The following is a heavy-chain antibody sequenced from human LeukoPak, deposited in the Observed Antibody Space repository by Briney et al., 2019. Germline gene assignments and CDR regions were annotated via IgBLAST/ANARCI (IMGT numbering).Heavy chain of an antibody. CDR3: ARDHFDFWSGYHYFDY. Sequence: SGGSLRLSRAASGFTFSTYWMSWVRQAPGKGLEGVANIKQEGSEKYYVASVKGRFTISRDNAKNSLYLQMNSLRAEDTAVYYCARDHFDFWSGYHYFDYWGQGTLVTVSS. D-gene: IGHD3-3*01. CDR2: IKQEGSEK. CDR1: GFTFSTYW. J-gene: IGHJ4*02. V-gene: IGHV3-7*01.